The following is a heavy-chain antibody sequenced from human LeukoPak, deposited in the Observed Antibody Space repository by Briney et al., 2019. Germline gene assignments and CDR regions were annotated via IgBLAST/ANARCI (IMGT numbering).Heavy chain of an antibody. Sequence: PGGSLRLSCAASGFTFSEYAMHWVRQAPGKGLEWLAVISYDGRQKYYADSVKGRFTISRDNSKNTLYLQMNSLRAEDTAVYYCAKPIFAGEEYYFDYWGQGTLVTVSS. CDR2: ISYDGRQK. D-gene: IGHD2-21*01. CDR1: GFTFSEYA. V-gene: IGHV3-30-3*02. J-gene: IGHJ4*02. CDR3: AKPIFAGEEYYFDY.